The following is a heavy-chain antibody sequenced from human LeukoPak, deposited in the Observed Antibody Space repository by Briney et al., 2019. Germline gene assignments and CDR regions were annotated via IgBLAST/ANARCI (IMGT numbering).Heavy chain of an antibody. Sequence: GRSLRLSCVASGFTSDAMHWVRQSPGKGLEWVSGISWNSGTIGYAASVKGRFTVSRDNAKNSVYLQMNSLRAEDMALYYCAKSYINYGGNSADAFDIWGQGTMVTVSS. CDR3: AKSYINYGGNSADAFDI. CDR1: GFTSDA. CDR2: ISWNSGTI. D-gene: IGHD4-23*01. J-gene: IGHJ3*02. V-gene: IGHV3-9*02.